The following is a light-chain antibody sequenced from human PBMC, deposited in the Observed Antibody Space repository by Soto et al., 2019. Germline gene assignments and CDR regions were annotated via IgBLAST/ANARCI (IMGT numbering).Light chain of an antibody. CDR2: SNN. J-gene: IGLJ2*01. CDR3: AAWDDSLTGHVV. Sequence: QSVLTQPPSASGTPGQRVTISCSGSSSNIGSNTVNWYQQLPGTAPKLLIYSNNHRPSGVPDRFSGSKSGTSASLAINGLRSEDEADYYCAAWDDSLTGHVVFGGGTKLTVL. CDR1: SSNIGSNT. V-gene: IGLV1-44*01.